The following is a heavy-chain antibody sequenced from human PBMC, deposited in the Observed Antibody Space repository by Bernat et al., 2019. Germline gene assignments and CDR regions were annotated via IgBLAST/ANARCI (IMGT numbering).Heavy chain of an antibody. Sequence: QVQLVQSGAEVKKPGSSVKVSCKASGGTFSSYTISWVRQAPGQGLEWMGRIIPILGIANYAQKFQGRVTITADKSMSTAYMELSSLRSEDTAVYYCAREVPTRAIPYSSSWYGYFQHWGQGTLVTVSS. CDR3: AREVPTRAIPYSSSWYGYFQH. CDR2: IIPILGIA. V-gene: IGHV1-69*08. J-gene: IGHJ1*01. D-gene: IGHD6-13*01. CDR1: GGTFSSYT.